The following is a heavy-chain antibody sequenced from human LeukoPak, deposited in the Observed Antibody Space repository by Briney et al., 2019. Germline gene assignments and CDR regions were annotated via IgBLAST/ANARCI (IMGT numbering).Heavy chain of an antibody. D-gene: IGHD6-19*01. CDR1: GFTFSSYG. Sequence: GGSLRLSCAASGFTFSSYGMHWVRQAPGKGLEWVAFIRYDGSNKYYADSVKGRFTISRDNSKNTLYLQMNSLRAEDTAVHYCAREEYSSGWDAFDIWGQGTMVTVSS. CDR3: AREEYSSGWDAFDI. V-gene: IGHV3-30*02. J-gene: IGHJ3*02. CDR2: IRYDGSNK.